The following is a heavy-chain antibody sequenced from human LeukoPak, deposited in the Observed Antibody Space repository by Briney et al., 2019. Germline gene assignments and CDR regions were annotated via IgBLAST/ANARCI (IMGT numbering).Heavy chain of an antibody. Sequence: GALRLSCAASGFTFSSYDMTWVRQAPGRGLEWVSSIRPSGDNTYYGDSVKGRFTISRDNAKNSLYLQMNSLRAEDTAVYYCARAAAANYFYYYYYMDVWGKGTTVTISS. J-gene: IGHJ6*03. CDR1: GFTFSSYD. V-gene: IGHV3-23*01. CDR3: ARAAAANYFYYYYYMDV. CDR2: IRPSGDNT. D-gene: IGHD6-25*01.